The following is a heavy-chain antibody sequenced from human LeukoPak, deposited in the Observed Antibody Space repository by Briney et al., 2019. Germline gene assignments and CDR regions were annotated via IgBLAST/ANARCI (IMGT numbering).Heavy chain of an antibody. J-gene: IGHJ4*02. Sequence: PGRSLRLSCAASEFTFSKYWMLWVRQAPGKGLESVSRINTDGTVTTYADSVKGRFTVSRDNADNTMFLQMNSVRDEDTAVYYCATKQWLAPPPDSWGQGTPVTVSS. D-gene: IGHD6-19*01. CDR2: INTDGTVT. V-gene: IGHV3-74*01. CDR1: EFTFSKYW. CDR3: ATKQWLAPPPDS.